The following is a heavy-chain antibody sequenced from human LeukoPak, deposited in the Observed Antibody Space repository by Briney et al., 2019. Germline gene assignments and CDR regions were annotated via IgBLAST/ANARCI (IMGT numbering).Heavy chain of an antibody. CDR3: AKGNCSNTSWFGGGMDG. V-gene: IGHV1-69*13. J-gene: IGHJ6*02. Sequence: GASVKVSCKASGGTFSSYAISWVRQAPGQGLEWMGGIIPIFGTANYAQKFQGRVTITADESTSTAYMELGSLRSEDTAVYYCAKGNCSNTSWFGGGMDGWGQGTTVTVSS. CDR1: GGTFSSYA. D-gene: IGHD2-2*01. CDR2: IIPIFGTA.